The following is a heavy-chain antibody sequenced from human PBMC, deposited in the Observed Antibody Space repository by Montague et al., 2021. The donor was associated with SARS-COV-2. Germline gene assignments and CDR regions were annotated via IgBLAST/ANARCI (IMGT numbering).Heavy chain of an antibody. J-gene: IGHJ4*02. CDR3: ARHRAFNNYEVFDY. CDR1: GGSMNSYY. Sequence: SETLSLTCTVSGGSMNSYYWSWIRQAPGKGLEWIGWIYYSGSSYSHPSLKSRLTISADTSRSEFYLKLTSVTAADTAVYFCARHRAFNNYEVFDYWGQGTLGTVSS. CDR2: IYYSGSS. D-gene: IGHD4-11*01. V-gene: IGHV4-59*08.